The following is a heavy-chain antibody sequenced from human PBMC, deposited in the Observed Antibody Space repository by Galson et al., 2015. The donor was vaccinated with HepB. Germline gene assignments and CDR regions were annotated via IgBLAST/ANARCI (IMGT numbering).Heavy chain of an antibody. CDR2: INHRGST. CDR1: GGSFSGYY. V-gene: IGHV4-34*01. J-gene: IGHJ4*02. CDR3: ARGLRDGTSGMFYFDS. Sequence: ATLSLPCAVYGGSFSGYYWRWLRQPPGRGLEWIGEINHRGSTNYNPSLKSRVTISVDTSKNQFSLKLNSVTAADTAVYHYARGLRDGTSGMFYFDSWGQGTPVTVSS. D-gene: IGHD3-10*01.